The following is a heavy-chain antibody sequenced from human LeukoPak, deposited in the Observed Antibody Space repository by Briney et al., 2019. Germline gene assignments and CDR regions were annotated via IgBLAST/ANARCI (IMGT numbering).Heavy chain of an antibody. CDR2: ISGSGGST. J-gene: IGHJ4*02. CDR1: GFTFSTYA. CDR3: AKGGYYDILTGYILG. D-gene: IGHD3-9*01. V-gene: IGHV3-23*01. Sequence: GGSLRLSCAASGFTFSTYAMSWVRQAPGKGLEWVSAISGSGGSTYYADSVKGRFTISRDNSKNTVFLHMNSLRAEDTAVYYCAKGGYYDILTGYILGWGQGNLVTVSS.